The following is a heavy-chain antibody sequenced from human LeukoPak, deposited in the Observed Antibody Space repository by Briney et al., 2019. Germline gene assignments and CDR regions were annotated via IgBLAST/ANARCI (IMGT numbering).Heavy chain of an antibody. D-gene: IGHD4-17*01. CDR2: ISSIGST. V-gene: IGHV4-59*11. CDR1: DDSFSILY. CDR3: ARDPTTVTKGFDV. Sequence: SETLSLTCSVSDDSFSILYWTWIRHPPGKGLEWIGYISSIGSTNYNPSLKSRVTITVDTSKKQFSLKMTSVTAADTAVYYCARDPTTVTKGFDVWGQGTMVTVSS. J-gene: IGHJ3*01.